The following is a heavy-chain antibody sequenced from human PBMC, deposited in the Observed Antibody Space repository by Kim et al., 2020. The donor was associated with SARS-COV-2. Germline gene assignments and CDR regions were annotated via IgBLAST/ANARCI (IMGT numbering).Heavy chain of an antibody. J-gene: IGHJ6*02. D-gene: IGHD3-10*01. V-gene: IGHV4-39*07. Sequence: KSRGTISVDTSKNQFSLKLSSVTAADTAVYYCARARGSGSYSYYYYGMDVWGQGTTVTVSS. CDR3: ARARGSGSYSYYYYGMDV.